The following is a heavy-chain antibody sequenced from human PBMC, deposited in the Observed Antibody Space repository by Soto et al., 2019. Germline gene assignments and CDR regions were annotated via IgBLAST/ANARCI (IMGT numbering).Heavy chain of an antibody. CDR3: AKEAPRVDIVVVPAAIYEYYGMDV. D-gene: IGHD2-2*01. Sequence: GGSLRLSCAASGFTFSSYAMSWVRQAPGKGLEWVSAISGSGGSTYYADSVKGRFTISRDNSRNTLYLQMNSLRAEDTAVYYCAKEAPRVDIVVVPAAIYEYYGMDVWGQGTTVTVSS. J-gene: IGHJ6*02. CDR2: ISGSGGST. V-gene: IGHV3-23*01. CDR1: GFTFSSYA.